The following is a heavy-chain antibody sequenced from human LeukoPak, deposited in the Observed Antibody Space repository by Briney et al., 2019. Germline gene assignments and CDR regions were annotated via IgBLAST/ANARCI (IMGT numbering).Heavy chain of an antibody. J-gene: IGHJ4*02. Sequence: ASVTVSCKASGYTFTGYYMHWVRQAPGQGLEWMGWINPNSGGTNYAQKFQGRVTMTRDTSISTAYMELSRLRSDDTAVYYCARDLISSWAAAGTYGYYWGQGTLVTVSS. CDR1: GYTFTGYY. V-gene: IGHV1-2*02. CDR3: ARDLISSWAAAGTYGYY. CDR2: INPNSGGT. D-gene: IGHD6-13*01.